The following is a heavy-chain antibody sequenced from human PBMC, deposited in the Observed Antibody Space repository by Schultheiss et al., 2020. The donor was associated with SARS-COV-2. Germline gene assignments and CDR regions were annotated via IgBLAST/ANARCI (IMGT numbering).Heavy chain of an antibody. Sequence: SQTLSLTCAVYGGSFSGYYWSWIRQPPGKGLEWIGEINHSGSTYYNPSLKSRVTISVDRSKNQFSLKLSSVTAADTAVYYCARHLKTYYDFWSGYPPGSFDYWGQGTLVTVAS. D-gene: IGHD3-3*01. CDR3: ARHLKTYYDFWSGYPPGSFDY. CDR1: GGSFSGYY. V-gene: IGHV4-34*01. J-gene: IGHJ4*02. CDR2: INHSGST.